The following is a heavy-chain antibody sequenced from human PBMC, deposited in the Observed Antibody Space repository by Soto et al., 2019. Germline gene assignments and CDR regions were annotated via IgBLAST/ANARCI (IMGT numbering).Heavy chain of an antibody. CDR2: IIPIFGTA. CDR3: ARASGYCGGDCYRSAFDI. J-gene: IGHJ3*02. Sequence: QVQLVQSGAEVKKPGSSVKVSCKASGGTFSSYAISWVRQAPGQGLEWMGGIIPIFGTANYAQKFQGRVTINADESTSTAYMELSSLRSEDTAVYYCARASGYCGGDCYRSAFDIWGQGTMVTVSS. D-gene: IGHD2-21*02. V-gene: IGHV1-69*01. CDR1: GGTFSSYA.